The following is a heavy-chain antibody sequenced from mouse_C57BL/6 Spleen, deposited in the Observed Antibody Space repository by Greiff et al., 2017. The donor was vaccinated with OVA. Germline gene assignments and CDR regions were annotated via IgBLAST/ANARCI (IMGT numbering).Heavy chain of an antibody. CDR3: TRDPNWDGYFDV. D-gene: IGHD4-1*01. CDR1: GFTFSSYA. CDR2: ISSGGDYI. V-gene: IGHV5-9-1*02. J-gene: IGHJ1*03. Sequence: EVQVVESGEGLVKPGGSLKLSCAASGFTFSSYAMSWVRQTPEKRLEWVAYISSGGDYIYYADTVKGRFTISRDNARNTLYLQMSSLKSEDTAMYYCTRDPNWDGYFDVWGTGTTVTVSS.